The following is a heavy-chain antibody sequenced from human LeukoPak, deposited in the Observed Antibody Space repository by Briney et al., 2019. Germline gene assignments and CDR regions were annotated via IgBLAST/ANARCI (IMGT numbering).Heavy chain of an antibody. J-gene: IGHJ4*02. CDR1: GFTFSSKG. V-gene: IGHV3-30*02. CDR2: IQYDGSKK. Sequence: PGGSLRLSCVASGFTFSSKGMHWVRQAPGKGLEWVTFIQYDGSKKYYADSVKGRFTISRDNAKNSLYLQMNSLRAEDTAVYYCARDLFESFLEWLPQDYWGQGTLVTVSS. CDR3: ARDLFESFLEWLPQDY. D-gene: IGHD3-3*01.